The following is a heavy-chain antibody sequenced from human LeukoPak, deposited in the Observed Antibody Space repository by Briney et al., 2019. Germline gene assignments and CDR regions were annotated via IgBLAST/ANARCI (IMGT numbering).Heavy chain of an antibody. CDR1: GGTFSIYA. D-gene: IGHD3-9*01. CDR2: IIPILGIA. V-gene: IGHV1-69*04. CDR3: ARDPGGDILTGYDY. Sequence: ASVKVSCKASGGTFSIYAIGWVRQAPGQGLEWMGRIIPILGIANYAQKFQGRVTITADKSTSTAYMELRSLRSDDTAVYYCARDPGGDILTGYDYWGQGTLVTVSS. J-gene: IGHJ4*02.